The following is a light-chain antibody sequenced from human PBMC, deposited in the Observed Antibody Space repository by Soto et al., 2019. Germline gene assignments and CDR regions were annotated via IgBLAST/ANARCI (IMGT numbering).Light chain of an antibody. CDR1: QSLLHSNGYNY. CDR3: MQALQTPYT. J-gene: IGKJ2*01. CDR2: LGS. Sequence: DIVMTQSPLSLPVTPGEPASISCRSSQSLLHSNGYNYLDWYLQKPGQSPQLLIYLGSNRASGVPDRFSGSGSGTDFTXXIXRVEXEDVGVYYCMQALQTPYTFGQGTKLEIK. V-gene: IGKV2-28*01.